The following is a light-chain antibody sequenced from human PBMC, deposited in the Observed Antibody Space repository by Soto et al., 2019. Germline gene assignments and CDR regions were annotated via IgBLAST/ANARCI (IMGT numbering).Light chain of an antibody. CDR3: SSYSISSAYL. Sequence: QSALTQPASVSGSPGQSITISCTGTSSDFGGYDYVSWYQLHPGKATKLMVFEFSNRPSGVSYRFSGSKSGNTASLTISGLQADDEADYFCSSYSISSAYLFGTGTKLTVL. CDR1: SSDFGGYDY. V-gene: IGLV2-14*01. CDR2: EFS. J-gene: IGLJ1*01.